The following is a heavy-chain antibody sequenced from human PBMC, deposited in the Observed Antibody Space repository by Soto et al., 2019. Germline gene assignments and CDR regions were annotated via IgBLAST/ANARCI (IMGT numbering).Heavy chain of an antibody. J-gene: IGHJ6*03. Sequence: QVQLQESGPVLVKPSQTLSLTCAISGDSVSSNSAAWNWIRLSPSRGLEGLARTYYRSRWYNDYVVSVRSRITVNPDTSKNQFSLQLTSVTPEDTAVYYCAGTTSHQWYYMDVWGKGTTVTVSS. CDR3: AGTTSHQWYYMDV. CDR2: TYYRSRWYN. D-gene: IGHD1-7*01. CDR1: GDSVSSNSAA. V-gene: IGHV6-1*01.